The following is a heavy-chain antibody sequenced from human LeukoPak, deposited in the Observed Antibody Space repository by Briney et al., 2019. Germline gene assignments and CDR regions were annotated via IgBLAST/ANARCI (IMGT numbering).Heavy chain of an antibody. D-gene: IGHD5-18*01. CDR3: ARDGIQGSWFDP. CDR2: INPSGGST. Sequence: ASVKVSCKASGYTFTSYGISWVRQAPGQGLEWMGIINPSGGSTSYAQKFQGRVTMTRDTSTSTVYMELSSLRSEDTAVYYCARDGIQGSWFDPWGQGTLVTVSS. CDR1: GYTFTSYG. J-gene: IGHJ5*02. V-gene: IGHV1-46*01.